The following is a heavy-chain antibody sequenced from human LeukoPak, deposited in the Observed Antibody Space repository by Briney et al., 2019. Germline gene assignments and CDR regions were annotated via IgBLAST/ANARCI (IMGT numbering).Heavy chain of an antibody. CDR2: IYHSGST. V-gene: IGHV4-59*01. CDR3: ARDGPAYTSRWYDYYYGLDV. D-gene: IGHD2-2*01. J-gene: IGHJ6*02. Sequence: SETLSLTCTVSGDSIGSYFWSWIRQSPGKGLEWIGHIYHSGSTNHNPSLKSRVSISVDTSKNQFSLKLTSVTSADTAVYYCARDGPAYTSRWYDYYYGLDVWGQGTTVTVSS. CDR1: GDSIGSYF.